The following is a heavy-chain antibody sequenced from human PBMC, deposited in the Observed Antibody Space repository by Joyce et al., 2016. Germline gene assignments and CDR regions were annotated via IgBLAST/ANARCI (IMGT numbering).Heavy chain of an antibody. D-gene: IGHD4-11*01. CDR3: ARAQTTVTRKESTDYFDLYGVDV. CDR1: GFNFRIYG. J-gene: IGHJ6*02. CDR2: IWHNGGNT. V-gene: IGHV3-33*01. Sequence: QVQLVESGGGVVQPGRSLRLSCAASGFNFRIYGMHWVRQAPGKGLGWVAFIWHNGGNTYYPESMKGRLTISRDNSKDTVSLQVTSVRVEDTAVYYCARAQTTVTRKESTDYFDLYGVDVWGQGTTVSVSS.